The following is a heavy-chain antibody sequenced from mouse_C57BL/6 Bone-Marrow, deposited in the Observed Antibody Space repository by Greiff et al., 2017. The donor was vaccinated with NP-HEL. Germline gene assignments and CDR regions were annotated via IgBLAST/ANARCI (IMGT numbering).Heavy chain of an antibody. CDR2: ISSGSSTI. CDR3: ARGRLRPSFYAMDY. J-gene: IGHJ4*01. Sequence: VQLKESGGGLVKPGGSLKLSCAASGFTFSDYGMHWVRQAPEKGLEWVAYISSGSSTIYYADTVKGRFTISRDNAKNTLVLQMTSLRSEDTAMYYCARGRLRPSFYAMDYWGQGTSVTVSS. CDR1: GFTFSDYG. D-gene: IGHD2-4*01. V-gene: IGHV5-17*01.